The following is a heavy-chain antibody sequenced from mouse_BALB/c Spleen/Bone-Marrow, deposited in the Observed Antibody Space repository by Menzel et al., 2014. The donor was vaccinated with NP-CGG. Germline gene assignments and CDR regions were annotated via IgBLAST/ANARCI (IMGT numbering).Heavy chain of an antibody. CDR3: ARWDYAMDY. V-gene: IGHV1-54*01. J-gene: IGHJ4*01. CDR2: INPGSGGT. CDR1: GYTFTNYL. Sequence: VQLQQSGAELVRPGTSVKVSCKASGYTFTNYLIEWVKQRPGQGLEWIGVINPGSGGTNYNEKFKGKATLTADKSSSTAYMQLCSLTSDDSAVYFCARWDYAMDYWGQGTSVTVSS.